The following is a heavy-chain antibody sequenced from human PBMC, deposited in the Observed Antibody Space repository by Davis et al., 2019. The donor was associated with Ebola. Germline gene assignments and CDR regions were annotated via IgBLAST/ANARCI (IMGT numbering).Heavy chain of an antibody. J-gene: IGHJ4*02. CDR3: VKVQLAYYFDY. CDR1: GFTFSSYA. Sequence: GGSLRLSCAASGFTFSSYAMHWVRQAPGKGLEWVSAISGSGGTTYYAGSVKGRFTVSRDNSKNTMYLQMSSLRAEDTAVYYCVKVQLAYYFDYWGQGTLVTVSS. D-gene: IGHD1-1*01. CDR2: ISGSGGTT. V-gene: IGHV3-64D*06.